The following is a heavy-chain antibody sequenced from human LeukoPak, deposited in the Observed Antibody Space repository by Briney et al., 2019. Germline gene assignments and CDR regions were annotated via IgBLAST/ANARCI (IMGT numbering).Heavy chain of an antibody. CDR3: ARAGGSTVSHSDY. CDR1: GFTFSSYS. V-gene: IGHV3-21*01. D-gene: IGHD4-17*01. J-gene: IGHJ4*02. Sequence: GGSLRLSCAASGFTFSSYSMNWIRQAPGKGLEWVSSISSSTSYIYYADSVKGRFTISKDNAKNSLYLQMNSLRAEDTAVYYCARAGGSTVSHSDYRGQGTLVTVSS. CDR2: ISSSTSYI.